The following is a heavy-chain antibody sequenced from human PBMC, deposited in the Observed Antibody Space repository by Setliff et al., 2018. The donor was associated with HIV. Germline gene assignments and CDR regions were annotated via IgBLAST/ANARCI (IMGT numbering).Heavy chain of an antibody. J-gene: IGHJ5*02. CDR3: ARGSLGVGRRRPFDP. V-gene: IGHV4-34*01. D-gene: IGHD1-26*01. CDR1: GGSLSDYY. Sequence: SETLSLTCAVYGGSLSDYYWTWIRQPPGKGLEWIGEINHSGSTNYKESPKSRVTMSVDTSHNHFSLNLNSVTAADTAVYYCARGSLGVGRRRPFDPWGQGTLVTVSS. CDR2: INHSGST.